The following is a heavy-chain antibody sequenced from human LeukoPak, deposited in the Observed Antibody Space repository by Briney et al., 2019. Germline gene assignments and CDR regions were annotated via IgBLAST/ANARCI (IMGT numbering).Heavy chain of an antibody. Sequence: GESLRLSCTAAGFIFNDFDFHWVRQGPGKGLEWVSAIGIGGDTHYSGSVKGRFTVSRENAKNSLFLHMNNLRAGDTAVYYCARDRFGMDVWGRGTTVIVSS. V-gene: IGHV3-13*01. CDR2: IGIGGDT. CDR1: GFIFNDFD. J-gene: IGHJ6*02. CDR3: ARDRFGMDV.